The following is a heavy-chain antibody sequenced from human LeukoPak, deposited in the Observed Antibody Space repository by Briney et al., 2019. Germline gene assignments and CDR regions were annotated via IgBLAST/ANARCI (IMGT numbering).Heavy chain of an antibody. D-gene: IGHD3-22*01. J-gene: IGHJ4*02. CDR3: MGGRGWLPEN. Sequence: PGGSLRLSCVASGFSISSHWMSWVRRAPGKGLEWVAIIKQDGTETFYVDSVKGRFTISRDNVKNSLYLQMNSLRIEDAAVYYCMGGRGWLPENWGQGTLVTVSS. CDR2: IKQDGTET. V-gene: IGHV3-7*01. CDR1: GFSISSHW.